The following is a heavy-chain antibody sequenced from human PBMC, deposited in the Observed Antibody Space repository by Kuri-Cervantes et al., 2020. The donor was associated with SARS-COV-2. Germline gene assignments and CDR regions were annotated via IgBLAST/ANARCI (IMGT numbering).Heavy chain of an antibody. V-gene: IGHV1-3*02. CDR1: GYTFTSYA. CDR2: SNAGNGNT. Sequence: ASVKVSCKASGYTFTSYAMHWARQAPGQRLGWMGWSNAGNGNTKYSQEFQGRVTITRDTSTSTAYMELRSLRSDDTAVYYCARLSNYYYYYMDVWGKGTTVTVSS. J-gene: IGHJ6*03. CDR3: ARLSNYYYYYMDV. D-gene: IGHD3-22*01.